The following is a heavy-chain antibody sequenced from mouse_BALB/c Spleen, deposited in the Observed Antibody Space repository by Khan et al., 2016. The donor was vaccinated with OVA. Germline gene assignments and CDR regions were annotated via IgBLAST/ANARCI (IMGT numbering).Heavy chain of an antibody. CDR1: GYSFTGYF. J-gene: IGHJ2*01. Sequence: VQLKQSGPELVKPGASVKISCKASGYSFTGYFMNWVMQSHGKSLEWIGRINPHIGETLYNQKFKGKATLTVDESSSTAHMELRSLASEDSAVYYCARKNGRDFDYWGQGTTLTVSS. CDR2: INPHIGET. V-gene: IGHV1-20*02. D-gene: IGHD1-1*01. CDR3: ARKNGRDFDY.